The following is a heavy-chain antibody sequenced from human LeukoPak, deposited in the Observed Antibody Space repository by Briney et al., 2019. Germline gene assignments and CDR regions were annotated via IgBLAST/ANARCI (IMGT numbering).Heavy chain of an antibody. CDR3: ARGPRPLDIVVVPAAYYYYYYYMDV. Sequence: SETLSLTCTVSGGSISSSSYYWGWIRQPPGKGLEWIGSIYYSGSTYYNPSLKSRVTISVDTSKNQFSLKLSSVTAADTAVYYCARGPRPLDIVVVPAAYYYYYYYMDVWGKGTTVTVSS. J-gene: IGHJ6*03. D-gene: IGHD2-2*03. CDR1: GGSISSSSYY. CDR2: IYYSGST. V-gene: IGHV4-39*07.